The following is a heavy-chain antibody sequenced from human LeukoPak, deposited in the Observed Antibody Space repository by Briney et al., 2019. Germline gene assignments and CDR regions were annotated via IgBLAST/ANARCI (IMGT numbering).Heavy chain of an antibody. CDR3: AREERRSWYFDY. D-gene: IGHD1-1*01. J-gene: IGHJ4*02. V-gene: IGHV4-4*02. CDR2: IYHSGST. CDR1: GGSISSSNW. Sequence: SETLSLTCAVSGGSISSSNWWSWVRQPPGKGLEWIGEIYHSGSTNYNPSLKSRVTISVDKSKSQFSLKLSSVTAADTAVYYCAREERRSWYFDYWGQGTLVTVSS.